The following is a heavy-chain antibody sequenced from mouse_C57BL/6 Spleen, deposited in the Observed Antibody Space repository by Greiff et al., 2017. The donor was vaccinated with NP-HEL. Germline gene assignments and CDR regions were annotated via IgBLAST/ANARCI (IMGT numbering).Heavy chain of an antibody. CDR3: ARHASRGAYYYGSSPHYYAMDY. CDR2: ISGGGGNT. J-gene: IGHJ4*01. V-gene: IGHV5-9*01. Sequence: EVKLVESGGGLVKPGGSLKLSCAASGFTFSSYTMSWVRQTPEKRLEWVATISGGGGNTYYPDSVKGRFTISRDNAKNTLYLQMSSLRSEDTALYYCARHASRGAYYYGSSPHYYAMDYWGQGTSVTVSS. CDR1: GFTFSSYT. D-gene: IGHD1-1*01.